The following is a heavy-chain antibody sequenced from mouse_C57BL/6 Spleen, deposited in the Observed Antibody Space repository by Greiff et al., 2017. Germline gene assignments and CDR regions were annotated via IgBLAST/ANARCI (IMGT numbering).Heavy chain of an antibody. CDR1: GYTFTEYT. J-gene: IGHJ4*01. V-gene: IGHV1-62-2*01. D-gene: IGHD2-5*01. Sequence: QVQLQQSGAELVKPGASVKLSCKASGYTFTEYTIHWVKQRSGQGLEWIGWFYPGSGSIKNNEKFKDKATLTADKSSSTVYMELSRLTSEDSEVYFCARHEAAYYSNYYAMDYWGQGTSVTVSS. CDR3: ARHEAAYYSNYYAMDY. CDR2: FYPGSGSI.